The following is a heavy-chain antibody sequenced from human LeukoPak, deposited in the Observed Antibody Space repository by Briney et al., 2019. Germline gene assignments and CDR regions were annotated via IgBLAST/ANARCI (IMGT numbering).Heavy chain of an antibody. CDR3: ARLYAPGAFGDI. D-gene: IGHD3-3*01. CDR1: GYTFTGYY. J-gene: IGHJ3*02. Sequence: GASVKVSCKASGYTFTGYYMHWVRQAPGQGLEWMGWINPNSGGTNYAQKFQGRVTMTRDTSISTAYLQWSSLKASDTAMYYCARLYAPGAFGDIWGQGTMVTVSS. CDR2: INPNSGGT. V-gene: IGHV1-2*02.